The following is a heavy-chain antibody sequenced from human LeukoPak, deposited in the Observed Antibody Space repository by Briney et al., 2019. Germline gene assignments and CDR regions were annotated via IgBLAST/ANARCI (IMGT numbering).Heavy chain of an antibody. Sequence: GESLKISCKGSGYSFTSYWIGWVRQMPGKGLEWMGIIYPGDSDTRYSPSFQGQVTISADKSISTAYLQWSSLKASDTAMYYCARLKSPARDGYNRQPFDYWGQGTLVTVSS. CDR2: IYPGDSDT. D-gene: IGHD5-24*01. J-gene: IGHJ4*02. CDR1: GYSFTSYW. CDR3: ARLKSPARDGYNRQPFDY. V-gene: IGHV5-51*01.